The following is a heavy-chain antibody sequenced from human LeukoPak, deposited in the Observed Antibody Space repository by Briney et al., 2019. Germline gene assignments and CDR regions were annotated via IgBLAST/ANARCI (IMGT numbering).Heavy chain of an antibody. CDR1: GFAFNTYA. D-gene: IGHD4-17*01. Sequence: PGGSLRLSCAASGFAFNTYAMHWVRQAPGKGLEWVAVIWYDGSNKYYADSVKGRFTISRDNSKNTLYLQMNSLRAEDTAVYYCARDDYGDRFDYWGQGTLVTVSS. V-gene: IGHV3-33*01. CDR3: ARDDYGDRFDY. J-gene: IGHJ4*02. CDR2: IWYDGSNK.